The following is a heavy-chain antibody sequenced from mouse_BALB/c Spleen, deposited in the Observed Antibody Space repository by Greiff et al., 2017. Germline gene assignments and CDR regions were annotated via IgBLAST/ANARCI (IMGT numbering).Heavy chain of an antibody. CDR1: GYTFTSYY. D-gene: IGHD2-2*01. V-gene: IGHV1S81*02. CDR2: INPSNGGT. J-gene: IGHJ1*01. CDR3: TRYGYDGYFDV. Sequence: QVQLKESGAELVKPGASVKLSCKASGYTFTSYYMYWVKQRPGQGLEWIGEINPSNGGTNFNEKFKSKATLTVDKSSSTAYMQLSSLTSEDSAVYYCTRYGYDGYFDVWGAGTTVTVSS.